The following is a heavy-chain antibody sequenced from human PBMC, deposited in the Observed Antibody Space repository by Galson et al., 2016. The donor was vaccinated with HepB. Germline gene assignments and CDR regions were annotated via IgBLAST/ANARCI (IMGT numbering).Heavy chain of an antibody. CDR3: ARRSCTAGRCYSSSYLCFDS. D-gene: IGHD2-15*01. J-gene: IGHJ4*02. CDR2: IKPDGSEK. V-gene: IGHV3-7*01. CDR1: TFTFSNYW. Sequence: SLRLSCADSTFTFSNYWMTWVRQAPGKGLEWVANIKPDGSEKYYVDSVKGRFTISRDKDKTSLSLQVNSLRAEDTAVYYCARRSCTAGRCYSSSYLCFDSWGQGTLVTVSS.